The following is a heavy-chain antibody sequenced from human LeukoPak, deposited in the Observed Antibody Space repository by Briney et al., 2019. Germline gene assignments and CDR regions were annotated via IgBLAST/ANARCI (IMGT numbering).Heavy chain of an antibody. J-gene: IGHJ1*01. CDR2: INAGNGDT. V-gene: IGHV1-3*01. D-gene: IGHD2-15*01. CDR1: GYTFTNYA. Sequence: ASVKVSCKASGYTFTNYAVNWLRQAPGQRLEWMGWINAGNGDTKFSQNYQARVTITRDASASTAYMELSSLTSEDTAVYYCARDSSDIRSLIAHWGQGTLVTVSS. CDR3: ARDSSDIRSLIAH.